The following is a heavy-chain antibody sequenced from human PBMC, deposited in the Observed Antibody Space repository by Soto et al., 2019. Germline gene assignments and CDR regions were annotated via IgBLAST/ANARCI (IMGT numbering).Heavy chain of an antibody. Sequence: SETLSLTCTVSGGSVSSGSYYWSWIRQPPGKGLEWIGYIYYSGSTNYNPSLKSRVTISVDTSKNQFSLKLSSVTAADTAVYYCAGEYSSSSSLDSWGREPLFTVSS. D-gene: IGHD6-6*01. CDR2: IYYSGST. CDR1: GGSVSSGSYY. V-gene: IGHV4-61*01. J-gene: IGHJ4*02. CDR3: AGEYSSSSSLDS.